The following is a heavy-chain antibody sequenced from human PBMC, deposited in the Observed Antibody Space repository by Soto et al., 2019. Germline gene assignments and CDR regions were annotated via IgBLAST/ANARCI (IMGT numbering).Heavy chain of an antibody. D-gene: IGHD3-16*01. V-gene: IGHV3-23*01. CDR1: GITFSTYA. CDR3: AKDHWGSY. Sequence: EVQLLESGGGLVQPGGSLRLSCAASGITFSTYAMSWVRQAPGKGLEWVSAISDSGGSTYYADSVKGRFTISRDNSKNTLYLKMNSLRAEDTALYYCAKDHWGSYSGQGSMVTVST. CDR2: ISDSGGST. J-gene: IGHJ4*02.